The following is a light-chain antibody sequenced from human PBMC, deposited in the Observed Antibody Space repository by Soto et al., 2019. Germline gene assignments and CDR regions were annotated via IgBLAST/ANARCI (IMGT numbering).Light chain of an antibody. V-gene: IGKV1-5*01. CDR3: QQNNPYS. CDR2: HAS. CDR1: QSISNW. Sequence: IQVTQSPSSLSASVVDRVTITCGASQSISNWLAWYQQKPVTAPKVLIYHASTVESGGPSRFSGSGTEIELSITSRQPEADAFETCYYQQNNPYSFGQGTKLDI. J-gene: IGKJ1*01.